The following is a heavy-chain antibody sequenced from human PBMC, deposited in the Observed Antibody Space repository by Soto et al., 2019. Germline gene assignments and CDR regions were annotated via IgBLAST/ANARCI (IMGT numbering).Heavy chain of an antibody. CDR2: IYYGGTT. J-gene: IGHJ5*02. CDR1: GGSISTNH. V-gene: IGHV4-59*08. CDR3: ARLGFYYQSLDP. D-gene: IGHD2-2*01. Sequence: PSGTLSLACTVSGGSISTNHLAWIRQPPGKGLEWIGYIYYGGTTRYNPSLESRVTVSLETSKSQFSLTLSSVTASDTAVYYCARLGFYYQSLDPWGHGTLVTVSS.